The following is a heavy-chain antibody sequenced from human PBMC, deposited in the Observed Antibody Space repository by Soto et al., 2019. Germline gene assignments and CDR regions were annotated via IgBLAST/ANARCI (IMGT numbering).Heavy chain of an antibody. J-gene: IGHJ6*02. CDR3: ARGGYYDSSGSRNYHYYGMNV. Sequence: ASVKVSCKASGYTFSSYGINWVRQAPGQGLEWLGWISPYDGNTKYAQILQGRVSMTTDTSTKTAYMEVRSLRSDDTAVYYCARGGYYDSSGSRNYHYYGMNVWAQGTTVPVSS. D-gene: IGHD3-22*01. CDR1: GYTFSSYG. V-gene: IGHV1-18*01. CDR2: ISPYDGNT.